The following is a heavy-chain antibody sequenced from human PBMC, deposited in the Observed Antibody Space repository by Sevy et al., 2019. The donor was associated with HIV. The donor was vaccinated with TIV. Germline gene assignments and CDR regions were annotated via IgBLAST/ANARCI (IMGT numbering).Heavy chain of an antibody. CDR2: IFYDGNYK. CDR3: AKESGSDWYFDY. J-gene: IGHJ4*02. D-gene: IGHD2-21*01. CDR1: GFTFSRNG. Sequence: SLRLSCAASGFTFSRNGMHWVRQAPGKGLAWVAGIFYDGNYKYYADSVKGRFSISRDNSENTLYVQMDSLRVEDTAVYYCAKESGSDWYFDYWGQGTLVTVSS. V-gene: IGHV3-33*06.